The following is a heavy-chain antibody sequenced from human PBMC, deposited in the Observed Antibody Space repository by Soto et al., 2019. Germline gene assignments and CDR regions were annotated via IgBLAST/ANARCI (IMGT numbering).Heavy chain of an antibody. V-gene: IGHV1-3*01. J-gene: IGHJ4*02. CDR3: ARDYWGYHYLDY. CDR1: GYAFTGYA. Sequence: ASVKVSCKASGYAFTGYAMHWVRQAPGQRLEWMGWINAGNGNTKYSQKFQGRVTITRDTSASTAYMELSSLRSEDTAVYYCARDYWGYHYLDYWGQGTLVTVSS. D-gene: IGHD7-27*01. CDR2: INAGNGNT.